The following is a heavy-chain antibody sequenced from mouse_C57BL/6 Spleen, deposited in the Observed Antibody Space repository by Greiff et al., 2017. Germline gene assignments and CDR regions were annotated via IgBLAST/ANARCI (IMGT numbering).Heavy chain of an antibody. V-gene: IGHV14-1*01. CDR2: IDPEDGDT. J-gene: IGHJ4*01. Sequence: EVKVEESGAELVRPGASVKLSCTASGFNIKDYYMPWVKQSPEQGLEWIGRIDPEDGDTEYAPKFQGKATMTADTSSNTAYLQLSSLTSADTAVYYCPLRRWAMDYWGQGTSVTVSS. CDR1: GFNIKDYY. CDR3: PLRRWAMDY.